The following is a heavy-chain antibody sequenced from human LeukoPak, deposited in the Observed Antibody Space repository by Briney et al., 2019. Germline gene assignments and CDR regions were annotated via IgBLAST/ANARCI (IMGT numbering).Heavy chain of an antibody. D-gene: IGHD7-27*01. Sequence: SETLSLTCNVSGGSMSNIYYWGWIRQPPGKGLEWIGYIYYSGSTNYNPSLKSRVTISVDTSKNQFSLKLSSVTAADTAVYYCAKSQSVWAAPSFDTWGQGTMVTVS. J-gene: IGHJ3*02. CDR2: IYYSGST. CDR1: GGSMSNIYY. CDR3: AKSQSVWAAPSFDT. V-gene: IGHV4-61*05.